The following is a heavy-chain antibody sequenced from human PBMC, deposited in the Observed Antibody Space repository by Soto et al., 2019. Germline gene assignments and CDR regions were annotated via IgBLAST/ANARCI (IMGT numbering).Heavy chain of an antibody. CDR1: GGSISSYY. D-gene: IGHD3-10*01. CDR3: ARGGYYYGSGRYYGMDV. J-gene: IGHJ6*02. V-gene: IGHV4-59*01. Sequence: SETLSLTCTVSGGSISSYYWSWIRQPPGKGLEWIGYIYYSGSTNYNPSLKSRVTISVDTSKNQFSLKLASVTAADTAVYYCARGGYYYGSGRYYGMDVWGRGTTVTVSS. CDR2: IYYSGST.